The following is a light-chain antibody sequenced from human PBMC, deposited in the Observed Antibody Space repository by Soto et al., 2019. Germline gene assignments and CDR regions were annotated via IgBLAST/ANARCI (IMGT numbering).Light chain of an antibody. CDR2: YDS. V-gene: IGLV3-21*04. CDR1: NIGNKR. Sequence: SYELTQSPSVSVAPEKTATITCGGNNIGNKRVHWYRQKPGQAPVLLISYDSDRPSGIPERFSGSNSGNTATLTISRVEAGDEADYYCQVWHIMTDNYVFGSGTKLTVL. CDR3: QVWHIMTDNYV. J-gene: IGLJ1*01.